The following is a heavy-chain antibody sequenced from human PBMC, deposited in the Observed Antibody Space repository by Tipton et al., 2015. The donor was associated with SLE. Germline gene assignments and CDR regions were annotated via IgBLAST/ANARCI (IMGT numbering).Heavy chain of an antibody. J-gene: IGHJ4*02. CDR1: GYTFTGYA. V-gene: IGHV1-3*01. CDR2: INAGDGTT. Sequence: SGAEVKKPGASVKVSCKASGYTFTGYATHWVRQDPGQRLEWMGWINAGDGTTKYSQKFQDRLTIIRDTSTNTAYMELSSLRSEDTAVYYCARWGWGGGPFDYWGQGTLVTVSS. D-gene: IGHD3-16*01. CDR3: ARWGWGGGPFDY.